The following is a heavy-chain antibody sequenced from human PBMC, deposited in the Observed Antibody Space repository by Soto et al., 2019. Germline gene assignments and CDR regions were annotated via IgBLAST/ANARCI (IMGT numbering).Heavy chain of an antibody. D-gene: IGHD3-22*01. V-gene: IGHV1-2*02. CDR3: AKDRYYYDSKAFVDY. CDR2: INPNSGDT. J-gene: IGHJ4*02. CDR1: GYTFTGYY. Sequence: GASVKVSCKASGYTFTGYYMHWVRQAPGQGLEWMGWINPNSGDTNYAQNFQGRVTMTRDTSISTAYMELNSLRAEDTAVYYCAKDRYYYDSKAFVDYWGQGTLVTVSS.